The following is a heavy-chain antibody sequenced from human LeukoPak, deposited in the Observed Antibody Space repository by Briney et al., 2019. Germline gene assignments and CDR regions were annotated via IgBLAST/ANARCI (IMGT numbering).Heavy chain of an antibody. CDR1: GGSFSGYY. V-gene: IGHV4-34*01. Sequence: KPSETLSLTCAVYGGSFSGYYWSWIRQPPGKGLEWIGEINHSGSTNYNPSLKSRVTISVDTSKNQFSLKLSSVTAADTAVYYCARGPLWYYFDYWGQGTLVTVSS. J-gene: IGHJ4*02. D-gene: IGHD2-8*02. CDR3: ARGPLWYYFDY. CDR2: INHSGST.